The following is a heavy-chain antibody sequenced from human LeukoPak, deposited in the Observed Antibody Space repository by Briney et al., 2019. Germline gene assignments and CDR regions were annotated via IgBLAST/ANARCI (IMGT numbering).Heavy chain of an antibody. J-gene: IGHJ4*02. V-gene: IGHV3-21*01. CDR3: ARDKDVYFDY. Sequence: GRSLRLSCAGTGFTFSTYRMNWVRQAPGKGLEWVSSISSSSSYIYYADSVKGRITISRDNAKNSLYLQMNSLRVEDTAVYYCARDKDVYFDYWGQGTLVTVSS. CDR1: GFTFSTYR. CDR2: ISSSSSYI.